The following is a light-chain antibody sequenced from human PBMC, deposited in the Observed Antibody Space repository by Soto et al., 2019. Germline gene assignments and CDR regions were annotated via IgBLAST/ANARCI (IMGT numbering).Light chain of an antibody. V-gene: IGKV3D-15*01. CDR3: QQYTNWPPNT. Sequence: EIAMTQSPATLSVSPGERATLSCRASQSVSNNYLAWYQQKPGQAPRLLIYGASNRATGIPARFSGRGSGTEFTLTISSLQSEDFAVYYCQQYTNWPPNTFGQGTRLEIK. CDR2: GAS. CDR1: QSVSNN. J-gene: IGKJ5*01.